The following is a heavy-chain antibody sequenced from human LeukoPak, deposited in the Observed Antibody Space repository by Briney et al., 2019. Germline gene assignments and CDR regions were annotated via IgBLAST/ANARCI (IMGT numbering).Heavy chain of an antibody. Sequence: PGGSLRLSCEASGFTYSNYAMNWVRQAPGKGLEWVAAITGSGDYTYYADSVRGRFTISRDNSKNTLYLQMNSLRAEDTAVYYCAKDGECSSSSCLYFDYWGQGTLVTVSS. CDR2: ITGSGDYT. J-gene: IGHJ4*02. CDR3: AKDGECSSSSCLYFDY. V-gene: IGHV3-23*01. CDR1: GFTYSNYA. D-gene: IGHD2-2*01.